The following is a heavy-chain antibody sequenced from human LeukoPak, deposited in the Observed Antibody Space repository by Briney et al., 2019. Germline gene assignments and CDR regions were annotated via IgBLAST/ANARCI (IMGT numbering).Heavy chain of an antibody. D-gene: IGHD1-7*01. J-gene: IGHJ6*03. V-gene: IGHV3-53*01. CDR2: IYSGGST. CDR1: GFTVSSNY. Sequence: PGGSLRLSCAASGFTVSSNYMSWVRQAPGKGLEWVSVIYSGGSTYYADSVKGRFTISRDNSKNTLYLQMNSLRAEDTAVYYCARVQLELRDYYSMDVWGKGTTVTVS. CDR3: ARVQLELRDYYSMDV.